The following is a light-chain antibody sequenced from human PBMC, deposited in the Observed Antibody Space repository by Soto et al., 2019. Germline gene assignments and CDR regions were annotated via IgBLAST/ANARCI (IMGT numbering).Light chain of an antibody. CDR3: QKSDHLPL. Sequence: IQRTQSPPSLSASVGDRVTITCQASHDIGNSLNWYQDKPGQAPKLVIYDAYNLETGVPSTFSGGGSGTHFTFTISSLRPEDIGTYYCQKSDHLPLFGPGTKVDIK. CDR2: DAY. V-gene: IGKV1-33*01. J-gene: IGKJ3*01. CDR1: HDIGNS.